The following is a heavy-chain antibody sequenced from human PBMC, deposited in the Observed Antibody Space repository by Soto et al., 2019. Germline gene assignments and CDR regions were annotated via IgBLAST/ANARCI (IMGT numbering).Heavy chain of an antibody. V-gene: IGHV4-31*11. CDR2: VYYSWSA. CDR1: GGSITSGGSY. J-gene: IGHJ6*03. CDR3: AKSLPGGTIYYMDV. D-gene: IGHD1-26*01. Sequence: QVQLRESGPGLVKPSETLSLTCAVSGGSITSGGSYWSWVRQHSGKGLEWIGHVYYSWSAYYNPSLKSRVAISVDTSKNHFSLRVNYVTAADTAVYYCAKSLPGGTIYYMDVWGEGTTITVSS.